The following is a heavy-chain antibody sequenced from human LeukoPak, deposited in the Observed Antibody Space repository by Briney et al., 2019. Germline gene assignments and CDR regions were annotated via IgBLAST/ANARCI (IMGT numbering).Heavy chain of an antibody. D-gene: IGHD6-13*01. Sequence: ASVKVSCKASRYTFTGYYIDWVRQAPGPGLEWMGWINPNSGGTNYAQKFQGRVTMTRDTSISTAYMELSRLRSDDTAVYYCARVFQKQLSDYWGQGSLVTVSS. CDR1: RYTFTGYY. V-gene: IGHV1-2*02. J-gene: IGHJ4*02. CDR3: ARVFQKQLSDY. CDR2: INPNSGGT.